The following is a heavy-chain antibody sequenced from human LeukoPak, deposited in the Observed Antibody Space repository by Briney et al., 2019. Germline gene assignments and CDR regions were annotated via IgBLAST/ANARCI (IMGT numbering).Heavy chain of an antibody. CDR2: IFYSGST. CDR3: ARDRRDYDYVWVVDY. J-gene: IGHJ4*02. CDR1: GGSISSYY. Sequence: PSETLSLTCTVSGGSISSYYWSWIRQPPGKGLEWIGYIFYSGSTNYNPSLKSRVTISVDMSKNQFSLKLSSVTAADTAVYYCARDRRDYDYVWVVDYWGQGTLVTVSS. V-gene: IGHV4-59*01. D-gene: IGHD3-16*01.